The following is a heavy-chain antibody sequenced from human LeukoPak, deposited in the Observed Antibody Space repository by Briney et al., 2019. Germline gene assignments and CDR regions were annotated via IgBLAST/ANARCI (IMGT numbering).Heavy chain of an antibody. Sequence: GASVKVSCKASGYTFTSYDINWVRQATGQGLEWMGWVNPNTGNTGYAQKFQGRVTMTRDTSISTAYMELSRLRSDDTAVYYCARGSIGAPHHFDYWGQGTLVTVSS. CDR2: VNPNTGNT. V-gene: IGHV1-8*01. CDR1: GYTFTSYD. CDR3: ARGSIGAPHHFDY. J-gene: IGHJ4*02. D-gene: IGHD3-10*01.